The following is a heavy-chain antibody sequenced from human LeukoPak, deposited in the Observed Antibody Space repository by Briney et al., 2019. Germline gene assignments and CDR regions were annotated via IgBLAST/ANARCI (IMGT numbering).Heavy chain of an antibody. CDR3: ARRSGITIFGVVTHYFDY. V-gene: IGHV4-39*01. CDR2: IYYSGST. J-gene: IGHJ4*02. D-gene: IGHD3-3*01. Sequence: SETLSLTCTVSGGSISSSSYYWGWIRQPPGKGLEWIGSIYYSGSTYYNPSLKSRVTISVDTSKNQFSLKLSSVTAADTAVYYGARRSGITIFGVVTHYFDYWGQGTLVTVSS. CDR1: GGSISSSSYY.